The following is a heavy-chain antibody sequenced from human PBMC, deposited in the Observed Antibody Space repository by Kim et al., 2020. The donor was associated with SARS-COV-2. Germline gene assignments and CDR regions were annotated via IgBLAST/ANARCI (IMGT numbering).Heavy chain of an antibody. CDR1: GFTFSSYG. CDR2: IWYDGSNK. CDR3: ARGHVRYYDSSGYYLLHY. Sequence: GGSLRLSCAASGFTFSSYGMHWVRQAPGKGLEWVAVIWYDGSNKYYADSVKGRFTISRDNSKNTLYLQMNSLRAEDTAVYYCARGHVRYYDSSGYYLLHYWGQGTLVTVSS. D-gene: IGHD3-22*01. J-gene: IGHJ4*02. V-gene: IGHV3-33*01.